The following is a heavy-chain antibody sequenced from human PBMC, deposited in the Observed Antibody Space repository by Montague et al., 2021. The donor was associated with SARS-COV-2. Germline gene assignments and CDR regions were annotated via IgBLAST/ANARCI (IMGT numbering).Heavy chain of an antibody. J-gene: IGHJ4*02. Sequence: TLSLTCTVSGGSISSGGYYWSWIRQPPGKGLEWIGYIYYSGSTYYNPSLKSRVTISVDTSKNQFSLKLSSVTAADTAVYYCARVTAGYCSGGSCYWGTGFDYWGQGTLVTVSS. CDR3: ARVTAGYCSGGSCYWGTGFDY. CDR2: IYYSGST. V-gene: IGHV4-31*03. CDR1: GGSISSGGYY. D-gene: IGHD2-15*01.